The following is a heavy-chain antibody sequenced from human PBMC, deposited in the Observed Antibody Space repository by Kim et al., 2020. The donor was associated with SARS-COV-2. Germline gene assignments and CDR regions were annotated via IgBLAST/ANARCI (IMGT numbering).Heavy chain of an antibody. CDR2: ISGSGGST. V-gene: IGHV3-23*01. Sequence: GGSLRLSCAASGFTFRSYAMSWVRQAPGKGLEWVSAISGSGGSTYYADSVKGRFTISRDNSKNTLYLQMNSLRGEDTAVYYCAKAPYSLGLWFGESHPYYYYGMDVWGQGTTVTVSS. D-gene: IGHD3-10*01. J-gene: IGHJ6*02. CDR1: GFTFRSYA. CDR3: AKAPYSLGLWFGESHPYYYYGMDV.